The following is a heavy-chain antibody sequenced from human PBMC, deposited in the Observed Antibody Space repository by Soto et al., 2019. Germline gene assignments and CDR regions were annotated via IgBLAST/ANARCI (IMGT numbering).Heavy chain of an antibody. CDR1: GFTFSSYA. Sequence: GGSLRLSCAASGFTFSSYAMSWVRQAPGKGLEWVSAISGSGGSTYYADSVKGRFTISRDNSKNTLYLQMNSLRAEDTAVYYCAKPGGYDFWSGYYTGWFDPWGQGTLVTVSS. J-gene: IGHJ5*02. CDR2: ISGSGGST. V-gene: IGHV3-23*01. CDR3: AKPGGYDFWSGYYTGWFDP. D-gene: IGHD3-3*01.